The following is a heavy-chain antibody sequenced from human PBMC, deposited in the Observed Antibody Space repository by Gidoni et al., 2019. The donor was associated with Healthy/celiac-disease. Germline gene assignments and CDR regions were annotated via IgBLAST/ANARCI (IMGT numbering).Heavy chain of an antibody. D-gene: IGHD3-3*01. CDR2: ISGSGGST. V-gene: IGHV3-23*01. J-gene: IGHJ6*02. CDR1: GFTFSSYA. Sequence: EVQQLESGGGWVQPGGSLRLSCAAPGFTFSSYAMSWVRQAPGKGLEWVSAISGSGGSTYYADSVKGRFTISRDNSKNTLYLQMNSLRAEDTAVYYCAKSLDFWAAGMDVWGQGTTVTVSS. CDR3: AKSLDFWAAGMDV.